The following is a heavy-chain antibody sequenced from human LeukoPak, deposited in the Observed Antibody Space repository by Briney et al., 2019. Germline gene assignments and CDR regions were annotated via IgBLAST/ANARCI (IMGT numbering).Heavy chain of an antibody. Sequence: GASVKVSCKASGYTFTSYGISWLRQAPGQGLEWMGWISTYNSNTNYAQRLQGRLTMTTDTSTSTAYMELRSLRSDDTAVYYCAAQKVGTTDFDYWGQGTLVTVSS. J-gene: IGHJ4*02. V-gene: IGHV1-18*01. CDR1: GYTFTSYG. CDR2: ISTYNSNT. CDR3: AAQKVGTTDFDY. D-gene: IGHD1-26*01.